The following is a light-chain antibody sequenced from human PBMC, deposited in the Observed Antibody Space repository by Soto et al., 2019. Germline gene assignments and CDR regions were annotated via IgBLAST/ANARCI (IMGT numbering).Light chain of an antibody. J-gene: IGKJ2*01. V-gene: IGKV3-15*01. CDR1: QSISSN. CDR2: GAS. CDR3: QQYNNWPYT. Sequence: EIVMKQSPATLSVSPGERATLSCRASQSISSNLAWYQQKPGQAPRLLIYGASSRATGLPARFSGSGSGTEFTLTISSLQSEDFAVYYCQQYNNWPYTFGQGTKLEI.